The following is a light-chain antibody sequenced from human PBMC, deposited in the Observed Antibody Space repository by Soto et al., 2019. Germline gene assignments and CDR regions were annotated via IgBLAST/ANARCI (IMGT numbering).Light chain of an antibody. CDR1: QSVSTN. CDR2: GAF. Sequence: EIVMTQSPVTLSVSPGERASLSCRASQSVSTNLAWYQQKPGQAPRLLIYGAFTRATGIPARFSGSGSETEFTLTISSLQSEDFAVYYCQQFNNWPLTFGGGTKVEIK. V-gene: IGKV3-15*01. CDR3: QQFNNWPLT. J-gene: IGKJ4*01.